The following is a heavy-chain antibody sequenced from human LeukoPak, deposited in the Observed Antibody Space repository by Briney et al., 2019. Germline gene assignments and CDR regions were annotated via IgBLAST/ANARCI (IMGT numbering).Heavy chain of an antibody. J-gene: IGHJ4*02. CDR2: INPNNGNT. CDR3: ARDVGQYCSGGSCYPLDY. CDR1: GYTFTSYG. V-gene: IGHV1-18*04. Sequence: ASVKVSCKTSGYTFTSYGISWVRQAPGQGLEWRGWINPNNGNTDYAQRLQGRLTVTKDTSTSTAYMELRSLRSDDTALYYCARDVGQYCSGGSCYPLDYWGQGTLVTVSS. D-gene: IGHD2-15*01.